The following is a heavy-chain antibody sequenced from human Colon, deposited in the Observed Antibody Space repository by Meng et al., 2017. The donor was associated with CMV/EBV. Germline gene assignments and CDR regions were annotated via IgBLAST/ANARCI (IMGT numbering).Heavy chain of an antibody. CDR3: ARGDHCSSTSCYPHWFDP. J-gene: IGHJ5*02. CDR2: IYFSGST. Sequence: SETLSLTCTVSGGSMSYYYWSWIRQPPGKGLEWMGNIYFSGSTNYNPSLESRVTISVDTSKNQFSLKLTSVTAADTAVYYCARGDHCSSTSCYPHWFDPWGQGTLVTVSS. V-gene: IGHV4-59*01. CDR1: GGSMSYYY. D-gene: IGHD2-2*01.